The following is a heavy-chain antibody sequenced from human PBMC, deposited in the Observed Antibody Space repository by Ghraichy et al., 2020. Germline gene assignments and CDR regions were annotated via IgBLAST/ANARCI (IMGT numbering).Heavy chain of an antibody. D-gene: IGHD3-10*02. CDR2: VSYSGST. V-gene: IGHV4-39*01. CDR3: ARHEIGTMLAV. CDR1: DGSISRSNYY. J-gene: IGHJ4*02. Sequence: TLSLTCTVPDGSISRSNYYWAWIRQPPGKGLEWTGSVSYSGSTDYNSSLRSRLTISRDMSKNQVSLKLTSVTAADTAVYYCARHEIGTMLAVWGQGALVTVS.